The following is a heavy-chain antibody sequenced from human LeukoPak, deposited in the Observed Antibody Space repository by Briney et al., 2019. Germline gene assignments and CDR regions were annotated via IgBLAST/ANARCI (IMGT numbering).Heavy chain of an antibody. Sequence: GRSLRLSCAASGFTFSNYGMSWVRQAPGKGLEWVSGISASGGNTYYADSVKGRFTISRDNSKNTLYLQMNSLRAEDTAVYYSLGYCSRTSCLDAFDIWGQGAMVTVSS. CDR2: ISASGGNT. D-gene: IGHD2-2*01. CDR1: GFTFSNYG. CDR3: LGYCSRTSCLDAFDI. J-gene: IGHJ3*02. V-gene: IGHV3-23*01.